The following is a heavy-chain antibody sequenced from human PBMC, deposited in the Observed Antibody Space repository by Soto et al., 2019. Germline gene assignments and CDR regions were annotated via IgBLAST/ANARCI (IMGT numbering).Heavy chain of an antibody. D-gene: IGHD7-27*01. J-gene: IGHJ6*02. V-gene: IGHV2-26*01. CDR2: IFSNDEK. CDR1: GFSLSNARMG. CDR3: ARIWGPYYYYGMDV. Sequence: QVTLKESGPVLVKPTETLTLTCTVSGFSLSNARMGVSWIRQPPGKALEWLAHIFSNDEKSDSTSLKSRLTISKDTSKSQVVLTMTNMDPVDTATYYCARIWGPYYYYGMDVWGQGTTVTVSS.